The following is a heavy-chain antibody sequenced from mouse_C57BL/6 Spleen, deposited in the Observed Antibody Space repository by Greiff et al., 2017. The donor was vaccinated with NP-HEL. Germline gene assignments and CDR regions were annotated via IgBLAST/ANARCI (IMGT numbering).Heavy chain of an antibody. V-gene: IGHV1-82*01. CDR3: AITLGY. D-gene: IGHD5-1*01. J-gene: IGHJ4*01. CDR2: IYPGDGDT. CDR1: GYAFSSSW. Sequence: QVTLKESGPELVKPGASVKIYCKASGYAFSSSWMNWVKQRPGKGLEWIGRIYPGDGDTNYNGKFKGKATLTADKSSSTAYMQLSSLTSEDSAVYFCAITLGYWGQGTSVTVSS.